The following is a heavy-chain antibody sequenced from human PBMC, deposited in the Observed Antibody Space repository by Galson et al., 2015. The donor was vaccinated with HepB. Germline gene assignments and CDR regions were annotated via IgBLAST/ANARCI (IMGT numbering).Heavy chain of an antibody. CDR3: AKGTTNIGY. CDR2: IGVNAGST. D-gene: IGHD1-1*01. V-gene: IGHV3-23*01. Sequence: SLRLSCAASGFTFSSLGMTWVRQAPGKGLECVSAIGVNAGSTDYADSVKGRFTISRDNSKNMLYLQMNNLRAEDTAVYYCAKGTTNIGYWGQGTLVTGSS. J-gene: IGHJ4*02. CDR1: GFTFSSLG.